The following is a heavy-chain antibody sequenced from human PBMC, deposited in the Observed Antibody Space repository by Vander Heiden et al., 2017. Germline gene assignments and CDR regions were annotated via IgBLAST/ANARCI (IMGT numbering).Heavy chain of an antibody. CDR2: IYSGGST. J-gene: IGHJ4*02. CDR1: GSTVSSSY. CDR3: ARNGYTSGWYRY. Sequence: EVQLVESGGGLIPPGGSLTLSCAASGSTVSSSYMSWVRRAPGKGLEWVSVIYSGGSTYYADSVKGRFTISRDNSKNTLYLQMNSLRAEDTAVYHCARNGYTSGWYRYWGQGTLVTVSS. D-gene: IGHD6-19*01. V-gene: IGHV3-53*01.